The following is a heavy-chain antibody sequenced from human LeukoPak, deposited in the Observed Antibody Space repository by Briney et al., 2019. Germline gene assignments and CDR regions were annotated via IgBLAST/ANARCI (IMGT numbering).Heavy chain of an antibody. V-gene: IGHV1-8*01. CDR3: AKDRGYSYAQRYYYGMDV. Sequence: ASVKVSCKASGYTFTSYDINWVRQATGQGLEWMGWMNPNSGNTGYAQKFQGRVTMTRNTSIGTAYMELSSLRSEDTAVYYCAKDRGYSYAQRYYYGMDVWGQGTTVTVTS. CDR2: MNPNSGNT. J-gene: IGHJ6*02. D-gene: IGHD5-18*01. CDR1: GYTFTSYD.